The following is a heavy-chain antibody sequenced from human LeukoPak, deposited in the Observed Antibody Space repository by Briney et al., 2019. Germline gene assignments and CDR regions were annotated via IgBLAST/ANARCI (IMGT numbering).Heavy chain of an antibody. D-gene: IGHD6-19*01. CDR1: GFTFSSYA. Sequence: GGSLRLSCAASGFTFSSYAMSWVCQAPGKGLEWVSAISGSGGSTYYADSVKGRFTISRDNSKNTLYLQMNSLRAEDTAVYYCAKRIAVAGTRAFDYWGQGTLVTVSS. J-gene: IGHJ4*02. CDR2: ISGSGGST. V-gene: IGHV3-23*01. CDR3: AKRIAVAGTRAFDY.